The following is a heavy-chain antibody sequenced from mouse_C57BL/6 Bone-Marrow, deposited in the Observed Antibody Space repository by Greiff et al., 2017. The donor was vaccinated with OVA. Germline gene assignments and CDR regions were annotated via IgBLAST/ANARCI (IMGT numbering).Heavy chain of an antibody. Sequence: EVQRVESGGDLVKPGGSLKLSCAASGFTFSSYGMSWVRQTPDKRLEWVATISSGGSYTYYPDSVKGRFTISRDNAKNTLYLQMSSLKSEDTAMYYCARRYSNYAYWGQGTLVTVSA. CDR3: ARRYSNYAY. V-gene: IGHV5-6*01. CDR2: ISSGGSYT. J-gene: IGHJ3*01. D-gene: IGHD2-5*01. CDR1: GFTFSSYG.